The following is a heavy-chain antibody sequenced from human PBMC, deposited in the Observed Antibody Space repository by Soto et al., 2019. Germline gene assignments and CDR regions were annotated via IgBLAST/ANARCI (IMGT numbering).Heavy chain of an antibody. CDR1: GGSISSGDYY. Sequence: SDPLSLPFTVSGGSISSGDYYWCWIRQPPGKGLEWIGFIYYSGSTYYNPSLKSRVTISVDTSKNQFSLKLSSVTAADTAVYYCARKRVHCSSTSCYTGWGQGTLVTVSS. D-gene: IGHD2-2*02. V-gene: IGHV4-30-4*02. J-gene: IGHJ4*02. CDR3: ARKRVHCSSTSCYTG. CDR2: IYYSGST.